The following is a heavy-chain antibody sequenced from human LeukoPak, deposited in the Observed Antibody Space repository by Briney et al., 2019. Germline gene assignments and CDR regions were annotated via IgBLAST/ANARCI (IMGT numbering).Heavy chain of an antibody. CDR3: ARLRRITMVRGVSRNYYYYYYMDV. J-gene: IGHJ6*03. Sequence: KSGGSLRLACAASGFTFSSYWSWSRQPPGKGREWIGEINHSGSTNYNPSLKSRVTISVDTSKNQFSLKLRSVTAADTAVYYCARLRRITMVRGVSRNYYYYYYMDVWGKGTTVTISS. D-gene: IGHD3-10*01. V-gene: IGHV4-34*01. CDR1: GFTFSSY. CDR2: INHSGST.